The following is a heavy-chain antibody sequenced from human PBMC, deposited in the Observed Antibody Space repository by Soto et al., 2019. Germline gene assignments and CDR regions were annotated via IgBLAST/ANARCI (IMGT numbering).Heavy chain of an antibody. CDR2: ISAFNGNT. J-gene: IGHJ3*01. CDR3: ARSYYLADAFDV. CDR1: GYTFTSYG. Sequence: GASVKVSCKASGYTFTSYGISWVRQAPGQGLEWMGWISAFNGNTETAQGLQDRVTMTTDSSTTTAHMDLTNLTTDDTAIYYCARSYYLADAFDVWGQGTMVTVSS. V-gene: IGHV1-18*04. D-gene: IGHD3-16*01.